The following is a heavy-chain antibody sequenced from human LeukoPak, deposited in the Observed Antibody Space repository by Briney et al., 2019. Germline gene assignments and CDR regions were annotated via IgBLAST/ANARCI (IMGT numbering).Heavy chain of an antibody. CDR1: GGTFSSYA. J-gene: IGHJ6*02. D-gene: IGHD3-16*01. CDR2: IIPIFGTA. V-gene: IGHV1-69*01. CDR3: ARTARLHPYGMDV. Sequence: SVKVSCKASGGTFSSYAISWVRQAPGQGLEWMGGIIPIFGTANYAQKFQGRVTITADESTSTAYMELSSLRSEDTAVYYCARTARLHPYGMDVWGQGTTVTVSS.